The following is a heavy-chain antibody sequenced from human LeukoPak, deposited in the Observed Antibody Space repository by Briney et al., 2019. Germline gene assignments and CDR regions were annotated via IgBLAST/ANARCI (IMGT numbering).Heavy chain of an antibody. V-gene: IGHV3-30*03. CDR1: GFTFSSYS. D-gene: IGHD6-19*01. CDR3: AREPKQWLVLYWFDP. CDR2: ISHDGSEN. Sequence: GGSLRLSCAASGFTFSSYSMNWGRQAPGKGLEWVATISHDGSENYYGDSVKGRFTISRDNFKSTLYLQMNSLRVEDTAVYYCAREPKQWLVLYWFDPWGQGTLVTVSS. J-gene: IGHJ5*02.